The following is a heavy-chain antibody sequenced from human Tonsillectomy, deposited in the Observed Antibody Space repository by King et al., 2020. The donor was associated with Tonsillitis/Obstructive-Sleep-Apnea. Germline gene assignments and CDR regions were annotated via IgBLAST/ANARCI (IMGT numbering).Heavy chain of an antibody. J-gene: IGHJ6*03. CDR3: AKAPGPIVVVAVAHRAHCLYYYMDV. CDR2: IICESGNM. D-gene: IGHD2-2*01. CDR1: GFTFDDYA. Sequence: VQLVESGGGLVQPGRSLRLSCAASGFTFDDYAMHWVRQAPGKGLEWGSGIICESGNMAYADSVKGRFTISRDNTKNSLYLQMDSLRAEDTALYYCAKAPGPIVVVAVAHRAHCLYYYMDVWGKGTTVTVSS. V-gene: IGHV3-9*01.